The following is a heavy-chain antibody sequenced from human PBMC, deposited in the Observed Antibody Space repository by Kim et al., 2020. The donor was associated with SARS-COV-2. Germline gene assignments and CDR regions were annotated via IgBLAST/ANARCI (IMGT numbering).Heavy chain of an antibody. CDR1: GFNFSHFA. Sequence: GGSLRLSCTASGFNFSHFALHWVRQAPGKGLEWVAVISYNGGEQNYVDSLKGRFTISRDNSKNIVYLQMNSLRVDDTAIYYCARDVGGAADARDVWGQGT. D-gene: IGHD3-16*01. V-gene: IGHV3-30*04. J-gene: IGHJ3*01. CDR2: ISYNGGEQ. CDR3: ARDVGGAADARDV.